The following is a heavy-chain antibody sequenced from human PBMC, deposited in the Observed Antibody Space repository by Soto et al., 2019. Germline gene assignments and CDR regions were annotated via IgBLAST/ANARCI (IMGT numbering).Heavy chain of an antibody. CDR2: INPSTGGT. CDR3: ARKIRDYNFDY. V-gene: IGHV1-2*02. CDR1: GYTFTGYY. D-gene: IGHD4-17*01. Sequence: QVPLVQSGAEVRKPGASLKVSCKPSGYTFTGYYMHWVRQAPGQGLEWMGWINPSTGGTKYAQKFQGRVTMTRDTSISTAYLELSSLTSDDTAVYYCARKIRDYNFDYWGQGTLVTVSS. J-gene: IGHJ4*02.